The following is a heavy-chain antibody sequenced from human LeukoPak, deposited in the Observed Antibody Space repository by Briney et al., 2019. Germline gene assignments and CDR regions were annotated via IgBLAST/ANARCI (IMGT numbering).Heavy chain of an antibody. D-gene: IGHD6-13*01. CDR3: ARAPAAGTFPYYFDY. V-gene: IGHV4-4*07. Sequence: PSETLSLTCSVSGGSISSYYWSWIRQPAGKGLEWIGRIYTSGSTNYNPSLKSRVTMSVDTSKNQFSLKLSSVTAADTAVYYCARAPAAGTFPYYFDYWGQGTLVTVSS. CDR2: IYTSGST. J-gene: IGHJ4*02. CDR1: GGSISSYY.